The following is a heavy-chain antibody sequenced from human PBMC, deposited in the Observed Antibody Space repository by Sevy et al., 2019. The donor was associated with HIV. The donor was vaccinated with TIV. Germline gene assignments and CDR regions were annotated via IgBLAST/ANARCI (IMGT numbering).Heavy chain of an antibody. CDR2: FSFGCGRI. Sequence: GGSLRLSCEASGFTFSKYSMSWVRQAPGKGLEWVSTFSFGCGRINYADSVKGRFTISRDDSKNTLYLQMNSLRAEDTAVDYGAREGCTKPHDYWGQGTLVTVSS. CDR1: GFTFSKYS. V-gene: IGHV3-23*01. D-gene: IGHD2-8*01. CDR3: AREGCTKPHDY. J-gene: IGHJ4*02.